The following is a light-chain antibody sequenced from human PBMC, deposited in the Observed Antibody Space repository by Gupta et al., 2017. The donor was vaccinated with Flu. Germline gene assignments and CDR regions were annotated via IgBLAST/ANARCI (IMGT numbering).Light chain of an antibody. CDR1: QSVRHY. V-gene: IGKV3-11*01. CDR3: QQRSNRPPYT. CDR2: DAS. J-gene: IGKJ2*01. Sequence: ATLSLSPGERATLSCRASQSVRHYLAWYQQKPGQAPRLLIYDASTRATGIPARFSGSGSGTDFTLTISSLESEDFAVYYCQQRSNRPPYTFGQGTKLQIK.